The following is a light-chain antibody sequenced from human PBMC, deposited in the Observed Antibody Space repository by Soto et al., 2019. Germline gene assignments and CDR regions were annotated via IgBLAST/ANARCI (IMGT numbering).Light chain of an antibody. V-gene: IGLV2-14*01. CDR3: SSYTSSSILYV. CDR2: EVS. Sequence: QSALTQPASVSGSPGQSITISCTGTSSDVGGYNYVSWYQQHPGKAPKLMIYEVSNRPSGVSNRFSGFKSGNTASLTISGLQAEDEADYYCSSYTSSSILYVFGTGTKVTVL. CDR1: SSDVGGYNY. J-gene: IGLJ1*01.